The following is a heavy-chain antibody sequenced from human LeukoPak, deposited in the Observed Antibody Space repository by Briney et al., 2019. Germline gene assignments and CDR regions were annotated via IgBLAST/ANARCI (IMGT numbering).Heavy chain of an antibody. J-gene: IGHJ4*02. D-gene: IGHD3-10*01. Sequence: GGSLRLSCAASGFTFSSYAMHWVRQAPGKGLEWVAVISYDGSNKYYAGSMKGRFTISRDNAKNSLYLQMNSLRAEDTAVYYCARGTSRGSGYDYWGQGSLVTVSS. CDR1: GFTFSSYA. V-gene: IGHV3-30-3*01. CDR3: ARGTSRGSGYDY. CDR2: ISYDGSNK.